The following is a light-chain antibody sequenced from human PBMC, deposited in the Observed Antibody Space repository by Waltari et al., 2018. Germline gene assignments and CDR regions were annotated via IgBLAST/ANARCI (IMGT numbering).Light chain of an antibody. J-gene: IGLJ2*01. CDR1: SPRIYY. CDR3: HSRDSSGDVI. V-gene: IGLV3-19*01. Sequence: SSELTQDPAVSVALGQTARITCPGDSPRIYYVSWFHQKPGQAPALVIYGKNNRPSGIPDRFSASSSGRTASLTIIGAQAEDEADYYCHSRDSSGDVIIGGGTKLTVV. CDR2: GKN.